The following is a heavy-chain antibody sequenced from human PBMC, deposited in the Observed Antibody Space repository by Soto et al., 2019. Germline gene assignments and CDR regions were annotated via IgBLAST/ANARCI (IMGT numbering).Heavy chain of an antibody. CDR3: AKTYRYCSTISCTFDP. J-gene: IGHJ5*02. V-gene: IGHV3-23*01. CDR1: GFTFSSYA. Sequence: GGSLRLSCAASGFTFSSYAMSWVRQAPGKGLERVSTISGNSGSTYYADTVKGRFTVSRDNSENTLNLQMNGLRVEDSAVFFCAKTYRYCSTISCTFDPWGQGTLVTVS. CDR2: ISGNSGST. D-gene: IGHD2-2*01.